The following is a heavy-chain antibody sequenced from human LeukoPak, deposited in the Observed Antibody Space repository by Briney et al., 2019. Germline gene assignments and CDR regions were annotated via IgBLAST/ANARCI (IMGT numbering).Heavy chain of an antibody. D-gene: IGHD4-17*01. J-gene: IGHJ4*02. V-gene: IGHV1-24*01. Sequence: ASVKVSCKVSGYTLTELSMHWVRQAPGKGLEWMGGFDPEDGETIYAQKFQGRVTMTEDTSTDTAYMELSSLGSEDTAVYYCATDSGDSTRLDYWGQGTLVTVSS. CDR2: FDPEDGET. CDR1: GYTLTELS. CDR3: ATDSGDSTRLDY.